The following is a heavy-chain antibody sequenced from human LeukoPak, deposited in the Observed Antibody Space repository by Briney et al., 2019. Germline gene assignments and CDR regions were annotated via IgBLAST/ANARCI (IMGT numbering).Heavy chain of an antibody. CDR2: INHSGST. CDR3: ARVGYYYGSGTDY. D-gene: IGHD3-10*01. CDR1: GGSFSGYY. J-gene: IGHJ4*02. Sequence: SETLSLTCAVYGGSFSGYYWSWIRQPPGKGLEWIGEINHSGSTNYNPSLKSRVTISVDTSKNLFSLKLSSVTAADTAVYYCARVGYYYGSGTDYWGQGTLVTVSS. V-gene: IGHV4-34*01.